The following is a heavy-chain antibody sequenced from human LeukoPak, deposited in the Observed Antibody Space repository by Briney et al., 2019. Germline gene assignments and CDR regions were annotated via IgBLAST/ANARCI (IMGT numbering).Heavy chain of an antibody. Sequence: SVKVSCKASGGTFSSYAISWVRQAPGQGLEWMGGIIPIFGTANYAQKFQGRVTITADESTSTAYMELSSLRSEDTAVYYCARDLAPLYYYDSSGYSTEFDYWGQGTLVTVSS. V-gene: IGHV1-69*13. J-gene: IGHJ4*02. CDR1: GGTFSSYA. D-gene: IGHD3-22*01. CDR3: ARDLAPLYYYDSSGYSTEFDY. CDR2: IIPIFGTA.